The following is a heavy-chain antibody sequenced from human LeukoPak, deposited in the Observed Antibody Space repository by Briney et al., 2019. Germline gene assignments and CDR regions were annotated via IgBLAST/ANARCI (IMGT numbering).Heavy chain of an antibody. Sequence: SETLSLTCTVSGGSISYYYWSWIRQPPGKGLEWIGYIYYSGSTNYNPSLKSRVTISVDTSKNQFSLKLSSVTAADTAVYYCARDCSGGSCYLYGMDVWGQGTTVTVSS. V-gene: IGHV4-59*01. CDR3: ARDCSGGSCYLYGMDV. CDR2: IYYSGST. J-gene: IGHJ6*02. D-gene: IGHD2-15*01. CDR1: GGSISYYY.